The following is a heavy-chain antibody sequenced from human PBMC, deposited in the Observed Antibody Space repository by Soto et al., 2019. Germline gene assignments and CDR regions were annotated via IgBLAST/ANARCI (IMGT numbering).Heavy chain of an antibody. V-gene: IGHV3-33*08. CDR2: IWYDGSNK. CDR1: GFSIDDYA. Sequence: GGSLRLSCAASGFSIDDYAMHWVRQAPGKGLEWVAVIWYDGSNKYYADSVKGRFTISRDNSKNTLYLQMNSLRAEDTAVYYCARDDPSYYYGPLDYWRQGTLDPVSS. D-gene: IGHD3-10*01. CDR3: ARDDPSYYYGPLDY. J-gene: IGHJ4*02.